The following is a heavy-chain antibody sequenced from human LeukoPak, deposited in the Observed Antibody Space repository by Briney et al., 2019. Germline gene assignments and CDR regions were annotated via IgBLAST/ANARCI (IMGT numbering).Heavy chain of an antibody. Sequence: GGSLRLSCAASGFTFSSYGMHWVRQAPGKGLEWVAVISYDGSNKYYADSVKGRFTISRDNSQNTLYLQINSLRAEDSAVYYCARDYGDLYYYYYYMDVWGKGTTVTVSS. J-gene: IGHJ6*03. CDR1: GFTFSSYG. CDR2: ISYDGSNK. CDR3: ARDYGDLYYYYYYMDV. V-gene: IGHV3-30*03. D-gene: IGHD4-17*01.